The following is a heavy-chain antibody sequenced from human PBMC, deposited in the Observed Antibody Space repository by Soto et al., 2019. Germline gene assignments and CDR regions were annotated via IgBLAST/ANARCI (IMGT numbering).Heavy chain of an antibody. CDR2: IDTSGST. J-gene: IGHJ4*02. CDR3: VSQRTTVITQAYFDY. CDR1: GGSISNYY. Sequence: KPSETLSLTCTVSGGSISNYYCNWIRQPAGKGLEWIGRIDTSGSTNYNPSLKSRVTISVDTSKNQFSLNLNSVTASDTAVYFCVSQRTTVITQAYFDYWGPGALVTVS. V-gene: IGHV4-4*07. D-gene: IGHD4-4*01.